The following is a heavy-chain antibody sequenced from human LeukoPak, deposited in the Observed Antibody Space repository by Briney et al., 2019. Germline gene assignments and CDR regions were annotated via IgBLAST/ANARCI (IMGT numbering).Heavy chain of an antibody. D-gene: IGHD3-10*01. Sequence: PSETLSLTCTVSGGSISSGGYYWRWIRQHPGKGLEWIGYIYYSGSTYYNPSLKSRVTISVDTSKNQFSLKLSSVTVADTAVYFDARSWEFSGWFDPWGQGTLVTVSS. V-gene: IGHV4-31*03. J-gene: IGHJ5*02. CDR3: ARSWEFSGWFDP. CDR2: IYYSGST. CDR1: GGSISSGGYY.